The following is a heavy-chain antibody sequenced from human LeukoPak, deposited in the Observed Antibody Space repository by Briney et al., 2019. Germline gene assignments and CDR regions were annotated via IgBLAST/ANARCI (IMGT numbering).Heavy chain of an antibody. V-gene: IGHV4-59*06. Sequence: SETLSLTCTVSGGSISSYYWSRIRQHPGKGLEWIGYIYYSGSTYYNPSLKSRVTISVDTSKNQFSLKLSSVTAADTAVYYCARASSGPDYWGQGTLVTVSS. J-gene: IGHJ4*02. CDR1: GGSISSYY. CDR2: IYYSGST. D-gene: IGHD3-22*01. CDR3: ARASSGPDY.